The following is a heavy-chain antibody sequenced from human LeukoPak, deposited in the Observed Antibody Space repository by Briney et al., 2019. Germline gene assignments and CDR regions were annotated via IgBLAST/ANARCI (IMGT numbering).Heavy chain of an antibody. J-gene: IGHJ4*02. CDR2: INTDGSST. D-gene: IGHD3-3*01. Sequence: GGSLRLSCAASGFTFSSYWMHWVRQAPGKRLVWVSRINTDGSSTSYADSVKGRFTISRDNAKNTLYLQMNSLRAEDTAVYYCARGDYDFWSGPTHYDYWGQGILVTVSS. CDR3: ARGDYDFWSGPTHYDY. V-gene: IGHV3-74*01. CDR1: GFTFSSYW.